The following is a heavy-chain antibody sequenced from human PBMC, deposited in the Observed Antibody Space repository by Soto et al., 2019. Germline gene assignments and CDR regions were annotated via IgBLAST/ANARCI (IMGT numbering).Heavy chain of an antibody. D-gene: IGHD3-22*01. Sequence: VKVSCKASGGTFSSYAISWVRQAPGQGLEWMGGIIPIFGTANYAQKFQGRVTITADESTSTAYMELSSLRSEDTAVYYCARVGTGYYDSSGSPGAFDIWGQGTMVTVSS. CDR3: ARVGTGYYDSSGSPGAFDI. CDR2: IIPIFGTA. J-gene: IGHJ3*02. CDR1: GGTFSSYA. V-gene: IGHV1-69*01.